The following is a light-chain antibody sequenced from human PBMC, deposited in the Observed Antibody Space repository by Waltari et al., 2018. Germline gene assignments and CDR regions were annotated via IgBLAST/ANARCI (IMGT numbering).Light chain of an antibody. V-gene: IGLV4-69*01. Sequence: QLVLTQSPSASASLGASVKLTCTLSSGHSSNIIARPQQQPEKGPRYLMTVNSDGSHSKGDEIPDRFSGSSSGAERYLTISSLQSEDEADYYCQTGGHGTWVFGGGTKLTVL. CDR1: SGHSSNI. CDR2: VNSDGSH. CDR3: QTGGHGTWV. J-gene: IGLJ3*02.